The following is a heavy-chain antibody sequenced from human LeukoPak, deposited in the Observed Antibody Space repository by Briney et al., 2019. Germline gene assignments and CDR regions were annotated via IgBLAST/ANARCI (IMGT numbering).Heavy chain of an antibody. CDR2: INWNGGRT. CDR1: GFTFSSYS. D-gene: IGHD3-22*01. Sequence: TGGSLRLSCAASGFTFSSYSMNWVRQAPGKGLEWVSGINWNGGRTGYADSMKGRFIISRDNAKNSLYLQVNSLRAEDTALYYCARNFGGGDSSGPYYWGQGTLVTVSS. J-gene: IGHJ4*02. CDR3: ARNFGGGDSSGPYY. V-gene: IGHV3-20*04.